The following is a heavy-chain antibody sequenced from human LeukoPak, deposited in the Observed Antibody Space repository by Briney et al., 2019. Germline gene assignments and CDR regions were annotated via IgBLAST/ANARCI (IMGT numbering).Heavy chain of an antibody. CDR2: IEQDGTEK. Sequence: PGGSLRLSCAASGFTFSSYWMSWVRQAPGKGLEWEANIEQDGTEKYYVDSVKGRFTISRDNAKNSLYLQMNSLRAEDTAVYYCAFTVVTMVRGVITPTDYWGQGTLVTVSS. CDR3: AFTVVTMVRGVITPTDY. J-gene: IGHJ4*02. D-gene: IGHD3-10*01. V-gene: IGHV3-7*01. CDR1: GFTFSSYW.